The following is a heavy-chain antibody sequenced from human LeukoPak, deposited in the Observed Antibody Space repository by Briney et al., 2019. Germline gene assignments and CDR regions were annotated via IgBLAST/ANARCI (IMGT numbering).Heavy chain of an antibody. D-gene: IGHD1-1*01. V-gene: IGHV3-53*01. J-gene: IGHJ4*02. CDR3: ARFPTTGTTGVDY. CDR1: GFTVSSNY. CDR2: IYSGGST. Sequence: GGSLRLSCAASGFTVSSNYMSWVRQAPGKGLEWVSVIYSGGSTYYADSVKGRFTISRDNSKNTLYLQMNSLRAEDTAVYYCARFPTTGTTGVDYWGQGTLVTVSS.